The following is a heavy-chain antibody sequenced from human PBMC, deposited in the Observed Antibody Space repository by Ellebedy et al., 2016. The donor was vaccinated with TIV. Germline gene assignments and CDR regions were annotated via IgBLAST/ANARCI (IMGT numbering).Heavy chain of an antibody. V-gene: IGHV1-2*02. CDR3: ARVASALAAFDF. Sequence: ASVTVSCXASGYTFTRYYMHWVRQAPGQGLEWTGWINPNSGGTDYAQKFQGRVTMTRDTSISTAYMELSRLRYDDTAVYYCARVASALAAFDFWGQGSLVTVSS. J-gene: IGHJ4*02. CDR2: INPNSGGT. D-gene: IGHD2-15*01. CDR1: GYTFTRYY.